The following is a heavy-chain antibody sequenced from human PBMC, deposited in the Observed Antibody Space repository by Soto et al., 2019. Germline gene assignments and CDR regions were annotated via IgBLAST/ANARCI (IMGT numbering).Heavy chain of an antibody. J-gene: IGHJ4*02. V-gene: IGHV1-69*13. CDR3: ARHLNRYSVSYRPWQLDY. CDR1: GGTFSSYA. Sequence: SVKVSCKASGGTFSSYAISWVRQAPGQGLEWMGGIIPIFGTANYAQKFQGRVTITADESTSTAYMELSSLRSEDTAVYYCARHLNRYSVSYRPWQLDYWAQGTLVTVSA. D-gene: IGHD1-26*01. CDR2: IIPIFGTA.